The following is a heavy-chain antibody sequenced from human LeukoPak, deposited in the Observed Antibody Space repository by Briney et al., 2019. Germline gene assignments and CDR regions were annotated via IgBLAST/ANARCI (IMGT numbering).Heavy chain of an antibody. CDR1: GITFSNAW. V-gene: IGHV3-48*01. Sequence: GGSLRLSCAASGITFSNAWMTWVRQAPGKGLEWVSYISSSSRNINYADSVKGRFTISRDNAKNSLFLQMNSLRAEDTAVYYCAREKGSSWNIGCDYWGQGTLVTVSS. D-gene: IGHD6-13*01. J-gene: IGHJ4*02. CDR3: AREKGSSWNIGCDY. CDR2: ISSSSRNI.